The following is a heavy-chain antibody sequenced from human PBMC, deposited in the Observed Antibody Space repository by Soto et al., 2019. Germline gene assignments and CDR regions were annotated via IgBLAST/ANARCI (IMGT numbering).Heavy chain of an antibody. CDR3: ARTFTSPHYYYYYMDV. Sequence: SETLSLTCAVSSGSISSSNWWSWVRQPQGKGLEWIGEIYHSGSTNYNPSLKSRVTISVDKSKNQFSLKLGSVTAADTAVYYCARTFTSPHYYYYYMDVWGKGTTVTVSS. D-gene: IGHD3-16*01. CDR1: SGSISSSNW. CDR2: IYHSGST. J-gene: IGHJ6*03. V-gene: IGHV4-4*02.